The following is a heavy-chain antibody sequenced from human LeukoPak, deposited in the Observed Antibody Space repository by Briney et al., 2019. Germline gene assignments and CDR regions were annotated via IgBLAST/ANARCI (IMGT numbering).Heavy chain of an antibody. CDR1: GYTFTSYA. Sequence: VASVKVSCKASGYTFTSYAMHWVRQAPGQRLEWMGWINAGNGNTKYSQKLQGRVTITRDTSASTAYMELSSLRSEDTAVYYCARERIVVVPAARPDGVYYYYYGMDVWGKGTTVTVSS. CDR2: INAGNGNT. V-gene: IGHV1-3*01. J-gene: IGHJ6*04. CDR3: ARERIVVVPAARPDGVYYYYYGMDV. D-gene: IGHD2-2*01.